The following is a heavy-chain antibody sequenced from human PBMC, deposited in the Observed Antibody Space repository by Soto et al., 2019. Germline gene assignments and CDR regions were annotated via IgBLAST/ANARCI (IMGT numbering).Heavy chain of an antibody. V-gene: IGHV1-8*01. Sequence: GASVKVSCKASGYTFTSYDINWVRQATGQGLEWMGWMNPNSGNTGYAQKYKGRVTMTRNTSISTAYMELSSLRSEDTAVYYCARGLSRFLEWLPHYYYYYMDVWGKGTTVTVSS. CDR2: MNPNSGNT. D-gene: IGHD3-3*01. J-gene: IGHJ6*03. CDR1: GYTFTSYD. CDR3: ARGLSRFLEWLPHYYYYYMDV.